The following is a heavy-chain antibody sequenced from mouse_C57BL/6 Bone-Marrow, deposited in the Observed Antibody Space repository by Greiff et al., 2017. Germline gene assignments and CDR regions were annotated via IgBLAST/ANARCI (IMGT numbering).Heavy chain of an antibody. CDR3: TSGYYGSSPWFAY. V-gene: IGHV1-15*01. J-gene: IGHJ3*01. CDR2: IDPETGGT. Sequence: QVQLQQSGAELVRPGASVTLSCKASGYTFTDYEMHWVKQTPVHGLEWIGAIDPETGGTAYNQKFKGKAILTADKSYSTAYMELRSLTSEDSAVYYCTSGYYGSSPWFAYWGQGTLVTVSA. D-gene: IGHD1-1*01. CDR1: GYTFTDYE.